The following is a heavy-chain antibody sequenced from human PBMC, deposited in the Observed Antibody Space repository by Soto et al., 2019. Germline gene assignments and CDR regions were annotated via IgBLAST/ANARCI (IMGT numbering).Heavy chain of an antibody. CDR1: GGSISSYY. CDR2: IYTSGST. D-gene: IGHD3-22*01. Sequence: SETLSLTCTVSGGSISSYYWSWIRQPAGKGLEWIGRIYTSGSTNYNPSLKSRVTMSVDTSKNKFSLKLSCVTAADTAVYYCARGTYYYDSSGPNWFDPWGQGTLVTVSS. CDR3: ARGTYYYDSSGPNWFDP. J-gene: IGHJ5*02. V-gene: IGHV4-4*07.